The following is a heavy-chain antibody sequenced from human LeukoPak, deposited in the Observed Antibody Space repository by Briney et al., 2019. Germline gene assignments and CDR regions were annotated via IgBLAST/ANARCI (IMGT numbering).Heavy chain of an antibody. Sequence: GGFLRLSCEASGFILNYFSLNWVRLSPGKGLEWVSFISSRGDTIYDADSVKGRFTISRDTANNSVFLQMNSLRAEDTAVYYCARVPGFCSSSSCYGSMHMDVWGRGTTVTVS. J-gene: IGHJ6*03. V-gene: IGHV3-48*01. CDR1: GFILNYFS. CDR3: ARVPGFCSSSSCYGSMHMDV. CDR2: ISSRGDTI. D-gene: IGHD2-2*01.